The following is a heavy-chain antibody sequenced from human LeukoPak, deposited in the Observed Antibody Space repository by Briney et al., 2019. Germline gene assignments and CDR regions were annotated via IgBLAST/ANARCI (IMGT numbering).Heavy chain of an antibody. CDR1: GFAFRSYG. Sequence: GGSLRLSCVASGFAFRSYGIHWVRQAPGKGLEWLAFIWYDEITKNYADSVKGRFTISRDNSKNTLYVQLNSLRPDDTAVYYCARGSRDYEVDAFDIWGQGTMVTVSS. V-gene: IGHV3-30*02. D-gene: IGHD4-17*01. CDR3: ARGSRDYEVDAFDI. J-gene: IGHJ3*02. CDR2: IWYDEITK.